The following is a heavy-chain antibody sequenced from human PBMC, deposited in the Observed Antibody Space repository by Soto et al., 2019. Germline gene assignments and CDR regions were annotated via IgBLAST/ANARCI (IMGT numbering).Heavy chain of an antibody. D-gene: IGHD6-19*01. Sequence: PGGSLRLSCAASGFPFGENAMSWVRQAPGKGLEWVSGISDSGATTYYADSVRGRFTISRDTSKNTLYLQMKSLRAEASASYYCAKEDTSSGSLDYWGQGALVTVSS. J-gene: IGHJ4*02. V-gene: IGHV3-23*01. CDR2: ISDSGATT. CDR3: AKEDTSSGSLDY. CDR1: GFPFGENA.